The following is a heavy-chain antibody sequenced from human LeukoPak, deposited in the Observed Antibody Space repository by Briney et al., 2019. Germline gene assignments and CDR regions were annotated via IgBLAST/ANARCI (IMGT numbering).Heavy chain of an antibody. J-gene: IGHJ4*02. Sequence: GGSLRLSCAASGFTFSSYAMSWVRQAPGKGLEWVSAISGSGGSTYYADSVKGRFTISRDNSKNTLYLQMNSLRAEDTAVYYCAKANKDIVVVPAAVIDYWGQGTLITVSS. CDR3: AKANKDIVVVPAAVIDY. CDR2: ISGSGGST. D-gene: IGHD2-2*01. V-gene: IGHV3-23*01. CDR1: GFTFSSYA.